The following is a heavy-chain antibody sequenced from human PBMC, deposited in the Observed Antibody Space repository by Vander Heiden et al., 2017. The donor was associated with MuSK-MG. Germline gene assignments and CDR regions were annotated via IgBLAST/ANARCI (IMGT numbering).Heavy chain of an antibody. V-gene: IGHV1-69*01. CDR3: AREGRPYYYGSGSAANFDY. CDR1: GGTFSSYA. Sequence: QVQLVQSGAEVKKPGSSVKVSCKASGGTFSSYALGWVRQAPGQGLEWMGGIIPIFGTANYAQKFQGRVTITADESTSTAYMELSSLRSEDTAVYYCAREGRPYYYGSGSAANFDYWGQGTLVTVSS. CDR2: IIPIFGTA. J-gene: IGHJ4*02. D-gene: IGHD3-10*01.